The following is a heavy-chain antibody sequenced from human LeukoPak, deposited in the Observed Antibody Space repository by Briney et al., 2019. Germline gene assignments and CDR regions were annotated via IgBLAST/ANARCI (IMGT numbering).Heavy chain of an antibody. J-gene: IGHJ4*02. CDR1: GFTFSSCA. V-gene: IGHV3-23*01. D-gene: IGHD3-10*01. CDR2: ISGSGGRT. CDR3: AEDLSGSGSYYPLDY. Sequence: GGSLRLSCAASGFTFSSCAMNWVRQAPGKGLEWVSVISGSGGRTNYAESVKGRFTISRDNSGNTLYLQMNSLRAEDTAEYYCAEDLSGSGSYYPLDYWGQGTLVTVSS.